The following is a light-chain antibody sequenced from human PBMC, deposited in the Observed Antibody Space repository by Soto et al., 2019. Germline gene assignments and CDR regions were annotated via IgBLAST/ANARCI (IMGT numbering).Light chain of an antibody. V-gene: IGLV8-61*01. Sequence: QAVVTQEPSFSVSPGGTVTLTCGLSSGSVSSSYYPSWYQQTPGQAPLTLIYTTNTRSSGGPDRFSGSILGNKAALTITGAQADDESDYYCVLYMGRGISVFGGGTKVTLL. CDR2: TTN. J-gene: IGLJ3*02. CDR3: VLYMGRGISV. CDR1: SGSVSSSYY.